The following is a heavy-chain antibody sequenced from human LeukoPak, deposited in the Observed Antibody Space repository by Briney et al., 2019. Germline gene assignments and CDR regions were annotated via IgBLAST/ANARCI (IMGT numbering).Heavy chain of an antibody. J-gene: IGHJ6*02. CDR2: MNPNSGNT. V-gene: IGHV1-8*01. CDR1: GYTFTSYD. CDR3: ARVTYYDFWSAQNYYYGMDV. Sequence: ASVKVSCKASGYTFTSYDINWVRQATGQGLEWMGWMNPNSGNTGYAQKFQGRVTMTRNTSISTAYMELSSLRSEGTAVYYCARVTYYDFWSAQNYYYGMDVWGQGTTVTVSS. D-gene: IGHD3-3*01.